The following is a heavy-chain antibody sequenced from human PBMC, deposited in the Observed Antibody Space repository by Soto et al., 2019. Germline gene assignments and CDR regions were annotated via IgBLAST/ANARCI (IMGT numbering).Heavy chain of an antibody. CDR1: GGSISSGGYY. CDR2: IYYSGST. CDR3: ARGFGGDILTGYQIVWFDP. V-gene: IGHV4-31*03. J-gene: IGHJ5*02. Sequence: QVQLQESGPGLVKPSQTLSLTCTVSGGSISSGGYYWSWIRQHPGKGLEWIGYIYYSGSTYYNPSLKSRVTISVDTSKNQFSLKLSSVTAADTAVYYCARGFGGDILTGYQIVWFDPWGQGTLVTVSS. D-gene: IGHD3-9*01.